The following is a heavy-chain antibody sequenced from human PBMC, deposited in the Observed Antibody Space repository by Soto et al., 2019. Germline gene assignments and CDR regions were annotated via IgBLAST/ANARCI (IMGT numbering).Heavy chain of an antibody. D-gene: IGHD1-1*01. V-gene: IGHV3-49*05. Sequence: EMQLVESGRGLVKPGRSLRLSCSGSGFTFGDYALTWFRQTPGKGLECVGFIRSRRYGGTPDYATSVRGRFTISRDDSRGVAYLQMNSLNSDDTGVYYCATLPRNGRGSPFNCWGQGTLVTVSS. J-gene: IGHJ4*02. CDR2: IRSRRYGGTP. CDR3: ATLPRNGRGSPFNC. CDR1: GFTFGDYA.